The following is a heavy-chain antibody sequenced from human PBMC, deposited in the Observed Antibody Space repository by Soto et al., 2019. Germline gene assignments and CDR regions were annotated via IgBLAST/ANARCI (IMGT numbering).Heavy chain of an antibody. CDR1: GVTFNKYA. CDR2: ITGSGGLA. D-gene: IGHD2-21*02. V-gene: IGHV3-23*01. CDR3: AKGDYGGNSPYWYFDL. Sequence: EVQLLESGGDFVQPGGSLRLSCAVSGVTFNKYATSWVRLPPGKWPEWVSAITGSGGLAYYADSVKGRFSISRDNSKNTLFLQMKRLKDEDSATYYCAKGDYGGNSPYWYFDLWGRGTLVIVSS. J-gene: IGHJ2*01.